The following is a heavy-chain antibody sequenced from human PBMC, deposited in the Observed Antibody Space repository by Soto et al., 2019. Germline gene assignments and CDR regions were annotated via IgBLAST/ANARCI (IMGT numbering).Heavy chain of an antibody. J-gene: IGHJ4*02. CDR3: AKDDVSGDGLWLVSD. CDR2: ITGSGLTI. V-gene: IGHV3-23*01. D-gene: IGHD2-21*02. Sequence: GGSLRLSCEASGFTFSKYAMIWVRQAPGKGQEWVSGITGSGLTIEHSASVKGRFTISRDNSKNTVYLQMNSLRAEDTAIYYCAKDDVSGDGLWLVSDWGQGTPVTVS. CDR1: GFTFSKYA.